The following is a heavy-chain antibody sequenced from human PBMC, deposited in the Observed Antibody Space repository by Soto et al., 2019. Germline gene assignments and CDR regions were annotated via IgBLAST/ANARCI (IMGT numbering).Heavy chain of an antibody. J-gene: IGHJ4*02. CDR2: IFYSGST. Sequence: SETLSLTCTVSGGSFTGRCWTWIRKPPGKRLEWIGYIFYSGSTNYNPSPKSRVTISVDTSKNQSSLKMSSVTAADTAVYYVARVGSCGWAPDYWGQGTLVTVSS. D-gene: IGHD6-19*01. V-gene: IGHV4-59*11. CDR3: ARVGSCGWAPDY. CDR1: GGSFTGRC.